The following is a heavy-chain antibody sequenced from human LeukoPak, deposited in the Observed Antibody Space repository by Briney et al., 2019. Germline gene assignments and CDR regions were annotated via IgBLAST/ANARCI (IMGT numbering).Heavy chain of an antibody. V-gene: IGHV3-48*01. D-gene: IGHD3-3*01. CDR2: ISSSSTTI. Sequence: AGGSLRLSCAASGFTFSSYSMNWVRQAPGKGLEWVSYISSSSTTIYYADSVKGRFTISRDNSKNTLYLQMNSLRAEDTAVYYCAKDIELRVVMWAFDIWGQGTMVTVSS. CDR1: GFTFSSYS. CDR3: AKDIELRVVMWAFDI. J-gene: IGHJ3*02.